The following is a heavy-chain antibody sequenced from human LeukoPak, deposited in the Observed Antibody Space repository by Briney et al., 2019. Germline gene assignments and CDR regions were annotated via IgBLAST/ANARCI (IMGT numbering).Heavy chain of an antibody. J-gene: IGHJ3*02. CDR1: GGSISSYY. CDR3: ARHGGLMVIGIFAFDI. D-gene: IGHD2-21*01. CDR2: IYYSGST. Sequence: SETLSLTCTVSGGSISSYYWSWIRQPPGKGLEWIGYIYYSGSTNYNPSLKRRVTISVDTSQNQFSLKLSSVTAADTAVYYCARHGGLMVIGIFAFDIWGQGTMVTVSS. V-gene: IGHV4-59*01.